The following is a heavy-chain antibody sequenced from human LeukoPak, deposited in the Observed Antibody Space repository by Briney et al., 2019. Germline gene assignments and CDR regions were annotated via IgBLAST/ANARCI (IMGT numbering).Heavy chain of an antibody. V-gene: IGHV3-53*01. J-gene: IGHJ4*02. CDR2: LYSDGNT. D-gene: IGHD1-14*01. CDR1: GFTVITND. CDR3: ARKDSGLNPFDF. Sequence: GGSLRLSCAASGFTVITNDMTWVRQAPGKGLEWVSVLYSDGNTKYADSVQGRFTISRDNSKNTLYLEMNSLSPDDTAVYYCARKDSGLNPFDFWGQGTLVTVSS.